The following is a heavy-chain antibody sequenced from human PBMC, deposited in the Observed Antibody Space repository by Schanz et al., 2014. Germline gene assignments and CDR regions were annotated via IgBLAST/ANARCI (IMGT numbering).Heavy chain of an antibody. CDR2: IYSGIGA. D-gene: IGHD4-17*01. CDR3: ARPRFDYGEVDY. J-gene: IGHJ4*02. Sequence: EVQLLESGGGLVQPGGSLRLSCAASGFTFSSYAMSWVRQAPGKGLEWVSVIYSGIGAYYADSVKDRFTISRDNSKNTLYLQMNTLRAEDTAVYYCARPRFDYGEVDYWGQGTLVTVSA. CDR1: GFTFSSYA. V-gene: IGHV3-66*04.